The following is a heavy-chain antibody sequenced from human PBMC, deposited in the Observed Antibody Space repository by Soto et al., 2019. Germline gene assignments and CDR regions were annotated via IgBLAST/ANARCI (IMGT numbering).Heavy chain of an antibody. J-gene: IGHJ6*02. CDR2: IHSDGITT. CDR3: AIGRCYYYYDGVDV. Sequence: GGSLRLSCSASGFSFSNYWIEWVRQAPGKVLVWVSRIHSDGITTYYGDSVKGRFTISRDNAKSTVYLQMNSLRAEDTALYYCAIGRCYYYYDGVDVWGQGTTVTVSS. V-gene: IGHV3-74*01. CDR1: GFSFSNYW.